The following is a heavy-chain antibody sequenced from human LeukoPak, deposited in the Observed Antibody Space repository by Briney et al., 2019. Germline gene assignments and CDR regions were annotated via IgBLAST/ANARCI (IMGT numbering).Heavy chain of an antibody. Sequence: GGSLRLSCAASGFTFSSYAMSRVRQAPGKGLEWVSAISGSGGSTYYADSVKGRFTISRDNSKNTLYLQMNSLRAEDTAVYYCASRGRYSSSWYFDYWGQGTLVTVSS. CDR1: GFTFSSYA. J-gene: IGHJ4*02. CDR2: ISGSGGST. CDR3: ASRGRYSSSWYFDY. V-gene: IGHV3-23*01. D-gene: IGHD6-13*01.